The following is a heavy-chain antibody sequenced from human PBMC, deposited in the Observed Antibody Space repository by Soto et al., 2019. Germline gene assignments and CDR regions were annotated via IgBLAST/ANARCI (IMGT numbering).Heavy chain of an antibody. D-gene: IGHD6-19*01. J-gene: IGHJ4*02. Sequence: EVQLVESGGGLVKPGGSLRLSCAASGFTFSNAWMSWVRQAPGKGLEWVGFIKKKMDGGTTDYAAPVKGRFTISRDDSKNLVYLQMNSLKTEDTAVYYCRTQWLDWGQGTLVTVSS. V-gene: IGHV3-15*01. CDR3: RTQWLD. CDR1: GFTFSNAW. CDR2: IKKKMDGGTT.